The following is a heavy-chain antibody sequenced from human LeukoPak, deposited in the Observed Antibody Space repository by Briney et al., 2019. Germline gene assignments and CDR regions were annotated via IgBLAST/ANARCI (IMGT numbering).Heavy chain of an antibody. CDR3: ARGGSPSDY. CDR1: GFTFSSYW. CDR2: IHLDGRTT. J-gene: IGHJ4*02. Sequence: GGSLRLSCAASGFTFSSYWMHWVRHRPGKGLVWVSRIHLDGRTTNYADSVKGRFTISRDNAKNTLSLEMSSLRPEDTAVYYCARGGSPSDYWGQGTLVSVSS. D-gene: IGHD3-16*01. V-gene: IGHV3-74*01.